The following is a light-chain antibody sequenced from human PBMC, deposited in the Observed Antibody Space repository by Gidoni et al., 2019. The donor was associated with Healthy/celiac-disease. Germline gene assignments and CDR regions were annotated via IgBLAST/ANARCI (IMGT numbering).Light chain of an antibody. CDR3: NEGYSTSYT. J-gene: IGKJ2*01. CDR2: AAS. CDR1: QSISSY. Sequence: QAPSSLSASVGDRVTITSRASQSISSYLNWYQQKPGKAPKLLIYAASSLQSGVPSSFSGSGAVTDLTLTISSLQREDFATYQCNEGYSTSYTFGQGTKLEIK. V-gene: IGKV1-39*01.